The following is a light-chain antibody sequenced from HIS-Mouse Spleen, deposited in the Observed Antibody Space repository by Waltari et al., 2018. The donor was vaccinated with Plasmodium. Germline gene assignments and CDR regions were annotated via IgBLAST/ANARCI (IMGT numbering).Light chain of an antibody. J-gene: IGKJ1*01. CDR1: QSISSD. CDR2: AAS. V-gene: IGKV1-39*01. CDR3: QQNYNTWT. Sequence: DIQMTQSPSSLSASVGDRVTITCRASQSISSDLNWYQQKPGQAPKLLSYAASSLQSGVPSRFSGSGSGTEFTLTISSLQPEDFATYYCQQNYNTWTFGQGTKVEIK.